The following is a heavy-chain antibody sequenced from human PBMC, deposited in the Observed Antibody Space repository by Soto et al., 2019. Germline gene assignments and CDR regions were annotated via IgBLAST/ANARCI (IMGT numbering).Heavy chain of an antibody. CDR3: AKDNIALQKGNAFDI. CDR2: ISFDGRNE. D-gene: IGHD2-21*01. Sequence: QVQLVESGGGVVQPGRSLRLYCVASGFTFRSYAMHWVRQVPGKGLEWLGHISFDGRNEYYTDSTRGRFTFSRDNSKNTMSLESNSLRDEDTAVYYCAKDNIALQKGNAFDIWGQGTKVIVS. J-gene: IGHJ3*02. V-gene: IGHV3-30*04. CDR1: GFTFRSYA.